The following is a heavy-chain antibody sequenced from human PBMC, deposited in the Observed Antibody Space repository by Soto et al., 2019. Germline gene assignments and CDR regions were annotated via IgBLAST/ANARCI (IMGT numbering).Heavy chain of an antibody. CDR1: GERFTTYG. CDR3: ARWAGQVRDYGGPFDY. Sequence: WASVKVSCKASGERFTTYGISWVRQAPGQGLEWMGWISTYNTNTNYAPKFQGRLLLTTDTSTTTAHMELRSLRPDDTAVYYCARWAGQVRDYGGPFDYWGQGTLVTVSS. V-gene: IGHV1-18*04. CDR2: ISTYNTNT. J-gene: IGHJ4*02. D-gene: IGHD4-17*01.